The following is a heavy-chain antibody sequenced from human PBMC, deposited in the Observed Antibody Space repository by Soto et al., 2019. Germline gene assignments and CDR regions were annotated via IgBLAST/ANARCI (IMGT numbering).Heavy chain of an antibody. CDR2: ISYDGSNK. D-gene: IGHD6-6*01. V-gene: IGHV3-30*18. J-gene: IGHJ6*02. CDR1: GFTFSSYG. CDR3: AKDRSSANRLYYYYGMDV. Sequence: PGGSLRLSCAASGFTFSSYGMHWVRQAPGKGLEWVAVISYDGSNKYYADSVKGRFTISRDNSKNTLYLQMNSLRAEDTAVYYCAKDRSSANRLYYYYGMDVWGQGTTVTVSS.